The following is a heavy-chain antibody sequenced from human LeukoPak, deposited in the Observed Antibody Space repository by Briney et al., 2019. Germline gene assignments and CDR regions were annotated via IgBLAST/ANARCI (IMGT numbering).Heavy chain of an antibody. CDR3: ARGQTTVTLKNDY. CDR1: GGTFSSYA. D-gene: IGHD4-17*01. J-gene: IGHJ4*02. Sequence: SVKVSCKASGGTFSSYAISWVRQAPGQGLEWMGGIIPIFGTANYAQKLQGRVTMTTDTSTSTAYMELRSLRSDDTAVYYCARGQTTVTLKNDYWGQGTLVTVSS. CDR2: IIPIFGTA. V-gene: IGHV1-69*05.